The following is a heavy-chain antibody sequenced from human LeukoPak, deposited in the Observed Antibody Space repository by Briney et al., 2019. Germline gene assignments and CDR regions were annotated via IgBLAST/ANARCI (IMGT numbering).Heavy chain of an antibody. Sequence: GGSLRLSCAASGFTFSSYEMNWVRQAPGKGLEWVSYISSSGSTIYYADSVKGRFTISRDNAKDSLYLQINSLRAEDTAVYYCARSYSFGISFFDYWGQGTLVTVSS. V-gene: IGHV3-48*03. D-gene: IGHD5-18*01. CDR1: GFTFSSYE. CDR3: ARSYSFGISFFDY. CDR2: ISSSGSTI. J-gene: IGHJ4*02.